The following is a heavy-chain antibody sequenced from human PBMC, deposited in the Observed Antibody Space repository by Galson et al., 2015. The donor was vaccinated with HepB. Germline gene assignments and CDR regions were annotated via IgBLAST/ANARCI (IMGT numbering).Heavy chain of an antibody. CDR2: INPSGGST. D-gene: IGHD1-26*01. CDR1: GYTFTSYY. Sequence: SVKVSCKASGYTFTSYYMHWVRQAPGQGLEWMGIINPSGGSTSHAQKFQGRVTMTRDTSTSTVYMELSSLRPEDTAVYYCATKGYSGSYDYWGQGTLVTVSS. CDR3: ATKGYSGSYDY. V-gene: IGHV1-46*01. J-gene: IGHJ4*02.